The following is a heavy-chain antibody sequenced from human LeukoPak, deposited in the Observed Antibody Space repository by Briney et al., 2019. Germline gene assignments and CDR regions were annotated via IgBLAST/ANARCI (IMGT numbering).Heavy chain of an antibody. CDR1: GFTFSSYA. Sequence: PGGSLRLSCAASGFTFSSYAMSWVRQAPGKGLEWASAISGSGGSTYYADSVKGRFTTSRDNSKNTLYLQMNSLRAEDTAVYYCAKDGTESYYDFWSGLTGYYFDYWGQGTLVTVSP. J-gene: IGHJ4*02. D-gene: IGHD3-3*01. V-gene: IGHV3-23*01. CDR3: AKDGTESYYDFWSGLTGYYFDY. CDR2: ISGSGGST.